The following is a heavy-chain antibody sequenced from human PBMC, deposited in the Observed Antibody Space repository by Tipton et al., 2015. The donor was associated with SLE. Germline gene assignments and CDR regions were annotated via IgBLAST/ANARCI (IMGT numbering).Heavy chain of an antibody. Sequence: SLRLSCAASGFTFSSYSMNWVRQAPGKGLEWVSYISSSSSTIYYADSVKGRFTISRDNAKNSLYLQMNSLRAEDTAVYYCARDEYSWDFDDWGQGTLVTVSS. CDR1: GFTFSSYS. CDR3: ARDEYSWDFDD. J-gene: IGHJ4*02. CDR2: ISSSSSTI. D-gene: IGHD2-15*01. V-gene: IGHV3-48*01.